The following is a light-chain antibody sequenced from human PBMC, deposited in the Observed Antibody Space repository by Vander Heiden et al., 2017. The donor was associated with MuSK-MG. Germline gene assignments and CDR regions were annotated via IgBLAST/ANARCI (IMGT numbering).Light chain of an antibody. J-gene: IGLJ3*02. CDR3: QSYDSSLSGLWV. V-gene: IGLV1-40*01. Sequence: SVLTQPPSVSGAPGQRVTISCTGSSSNIGAGYDVHWYQQLPGTAPKLLIYGNSNRPSGVPDRFSGSKSGTSASLAITGLQAEDEADYYCQSYDSSLSGLWVFGGGTKLTVL. CDR2: GNS. CDR1: SSNIGAGYD.